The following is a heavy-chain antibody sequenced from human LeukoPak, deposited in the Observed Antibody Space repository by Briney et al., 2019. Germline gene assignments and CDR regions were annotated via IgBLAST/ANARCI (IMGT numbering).Heavy chain of an antibody. Sequence: ESGPGLVKPSETLSLTCTVSGGSIRSYYWSWIRQPPGKGLEWIGNIYDSGSTNYNPSLKSRVTISVDTSKNQCSLKLSSVTAADTAVYYCARQSISGSSLSYFDYWGQGTLVNVSS. J-gene: IGHJ4*02. CDR3: ARQSISGSSLSYFDY. V-gene: IGHV4-59*01. CDR1: GGSIRSYY. D-gene: IGHD3-22*01. CDR2: IYDSGST.